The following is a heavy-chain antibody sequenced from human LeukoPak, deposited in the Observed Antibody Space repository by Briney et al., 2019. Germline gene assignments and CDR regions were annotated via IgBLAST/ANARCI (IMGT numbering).Heavy chain of an antibody. D-gene: IGHD5-24*01. CDR3: ARDPVGWLPGPFDC. V-gene: IGHV4-59*01. Sequence: SETLAHTCTVSGDSSSTYYCSCIRQPPRKGLDSIGYIYYSGSTNYNPSLKSRVTISVDTSKNQFSLKLSSVTAADTAVYYCARDPVGWLPGPFDCWGQGTLVTVSS. J-gene: IGHJ4*02. CDR1: GDSSSTYY. CDR2: IYYSGST.